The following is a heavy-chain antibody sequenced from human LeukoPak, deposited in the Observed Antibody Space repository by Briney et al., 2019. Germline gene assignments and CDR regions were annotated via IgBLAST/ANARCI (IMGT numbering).Heavy chain of an antibody. CDR3: VRGSADTPMAPIFY. V-gene: IGHV1-18*01. D-gene: IGHD5-18*01. J-gene: IGHJ4*02. CDR1: GYTFSDYA. CDR2: ISGHSGNT. Sequence: ASVKVSCKASGYTFSDYAMHWVRQAPGQGLEWMGWISGHSGNTNYVQNLQGRVTMTTDTSTSTAYMELRSLRSDDTAVYYCVRGSADTPMAPIFYWGQGTLVTVSS.